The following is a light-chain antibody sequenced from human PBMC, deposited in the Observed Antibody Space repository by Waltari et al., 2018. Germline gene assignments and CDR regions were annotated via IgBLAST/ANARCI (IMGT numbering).Light chain of an antibody. CDR3: YSTDSSGDHRV. V-gene: IGLV3-10*01. Sequence: SYELTQPSSVSVSPGQTTRITCSGDALPRKYASWYQQKSGQAPVLVIYEDNKLPSGIPEGFSGSSSGTMATLTISGAQVDDEADYYCYSTDSSGDHRVFGGGTKLTVL. CDR2: EDN. CDR1: ALPRKY. J-gene: IGLJ3*02.